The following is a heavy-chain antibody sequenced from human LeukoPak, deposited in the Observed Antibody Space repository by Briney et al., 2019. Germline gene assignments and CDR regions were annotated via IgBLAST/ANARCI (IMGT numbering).Heavy chain of an antibody. V-gene: IGHV1-18*01. CDR1: GYTFTSYA. D-gene: IGHD3-22*01. CDR2: ISAYNGNT. CDR3: ARVNGDSSSYYLVY. J-gene: IGHJ4*02. Sequence: ASVKVSCKASGYTFTSYAISWVRQAPGQGLEWMGWISAYNGNTNYAQKLQGRVSMTTDTSTSTAYMELRSLRSDDTAVYYCARVNGDSSSYYLVYWGQGTLVTVSS.